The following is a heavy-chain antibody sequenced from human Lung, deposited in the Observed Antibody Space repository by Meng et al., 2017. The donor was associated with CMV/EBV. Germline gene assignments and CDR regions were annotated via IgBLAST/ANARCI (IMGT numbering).Heavy chain of an antibody. CDR1: GGSISSYY. D-gene: IGHD3-16*01. CDR3: ARDFATGPRGDYFDY. J-gene: IGHJ4*02. Sequence: GSLRLXCTVSGGSISSYYWSWIRQSPGKGLDWIGFMNYRGSSNYNPSLKSRVTISVDTSKNQFSLKLTSVTAADMAVYYCARDFATGPRGDYFDYWGQGXLVTVSS. CDR2: MNYRGSS. V-gene: IGHV4-59*13.